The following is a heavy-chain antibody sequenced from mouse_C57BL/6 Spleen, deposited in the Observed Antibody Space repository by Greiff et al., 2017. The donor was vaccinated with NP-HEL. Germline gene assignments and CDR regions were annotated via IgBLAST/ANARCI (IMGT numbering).Heavy chain of an antibody. CDR2: ISSGSSAT. V-gene: IGHV5-17*01. CDR1: GFTFSDYG. Sequence: EVQLVESGGGLVKPGGSLKLSCAASGFTFSDYGMHWVRQAPGKGLEWIAYISSGSSATYYADTVKGRVTFSRDNAKNTLFLQLTSLTSEDSAMYYCARSPSGYDAWFAYWGQGTLVTVSA. J-gene: IGHJ3*01. D-gene: IGHD3-2*02. CDR3: ARSPSGYDAWFAY.